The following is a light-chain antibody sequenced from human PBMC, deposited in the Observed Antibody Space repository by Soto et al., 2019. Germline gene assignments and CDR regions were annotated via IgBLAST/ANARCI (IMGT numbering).Light chain of an antibody. Sequence: QSVLTQPPSASGTPGQRVTISCSGSSSNIRSNPVNWHQQLPGTAPKLLIYSNNQRPSEVPDRFSGSKSGTSASLAISGLQSEDEAGYYCAAWDDSLNGYVVFGGGTKLTVL. CDR1: SSNIRSNP. CDR3: AAWDDSLNGYVV. CDR2: SNN. V-gene: IGLV1-44*01. J-gene: IGLJ2*01.